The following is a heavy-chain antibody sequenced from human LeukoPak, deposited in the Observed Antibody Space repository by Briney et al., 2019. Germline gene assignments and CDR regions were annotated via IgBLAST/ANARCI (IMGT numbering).Heavy chain of an antibody. CDR2: VYYRGST. CDR1: GGSISSSTYY. D-gene: IGHD6-13*01. CDR3: ASQAYSSSRPEFDP. V-gene: IGHV4-39*01. Sequence: SETLSLTCTVSGGSISSSTYYWAWIRQPPGKGLEWIGSVYYRGSTYDNPSLKSRVTISVDTSKNQFSLKLSSVTAADTAVYYCASQAYSSSRPEFDPWGQGTLVTVSS. J-gene: IGHJ5*02.